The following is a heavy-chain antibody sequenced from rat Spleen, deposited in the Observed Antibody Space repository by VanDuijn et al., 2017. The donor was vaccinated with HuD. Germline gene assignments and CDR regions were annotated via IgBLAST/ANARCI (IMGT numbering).Heavy chain of an antibody. CDR1: GFTFSDHY. CDR3: ARRYYGYTYFDY. CDR2: ISYDGSST. J-gene: IGHJ2*01. Sequence: EVQLVESGGGLVQPGRSLKLSCAASGFTFSDHYMAWVRQAPTKGLEWVASISYDGSSTYYRDSVKGRFTISRDNAKSSLYLQMDSLRSEDTATYYCARRYYGYTYFDYWGQGVMVTVST. D-gene: IGHD1-6*01. V-gene: IGHV5-20*01.